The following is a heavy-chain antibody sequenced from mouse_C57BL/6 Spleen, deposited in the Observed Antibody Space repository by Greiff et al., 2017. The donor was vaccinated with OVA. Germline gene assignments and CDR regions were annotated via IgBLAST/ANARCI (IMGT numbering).Heavy chain of an antibody. CDR3: ARRDWDGDYAMDY. V-gene: IGHV1-63*01. J-gene: IGHJ4*01. Sequence: VQLQQSGAELVRPGPSVKMSCKASGYTFTNYWIGWAKQRPGHGLEWIGDIYPGGGYTNYNEKFKGKATLTADKSSSTAYMQFSSLTSEDSAIYYCARRDWDGDYAMDYWGQGTSVTVSS. D-gene: IGHD4-1*01. CDR1: GYTFTNYW. CDR2: IYPGGGYT.